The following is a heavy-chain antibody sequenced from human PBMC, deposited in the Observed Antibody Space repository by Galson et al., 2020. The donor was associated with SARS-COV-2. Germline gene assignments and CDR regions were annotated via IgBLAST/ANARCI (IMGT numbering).Heavy chain of an antibody. CDR2: ISYSGAT. CDR1: GVSIYNNRFY. Sequence: SQTLSLTCTVSGVSIYNNRFYWGWIRQPPGKGLEWLGSISYSGATYYKPSLKSRVTVSVDTSKNQFSLKLNSVTAADTGVYYCAGEAGNGWYFDYWGQGTLVTVSS. D-gene: IGHD6-25*01. J-gene: IGHJ4*02. V-gene: IGHV4-39*07. CDR3: AGEAGNGWYFDY.